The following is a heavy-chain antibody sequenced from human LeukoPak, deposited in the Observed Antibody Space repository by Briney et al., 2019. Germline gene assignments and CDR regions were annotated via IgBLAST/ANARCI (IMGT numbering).Heavy chain of an antibody. CDR1: GGSISSSSYY. D-gene: IGHD1-26*01. CDR3: ARQGSGNYLSPVNY. CDR2: IYYSGST. J-gene: IGHJ4*02. Sequence: SETLSLTCTVSGGSISSSSYYWGWIRQPPGEGLEWIGTIYYSGSTYYNPSLKSRVTISVDTSKNQFSLKLSSVTAADTAVYYCARQGSGNYLSPVNYWGQGTLVTVSS. V-gene: IGHV4-39*01.